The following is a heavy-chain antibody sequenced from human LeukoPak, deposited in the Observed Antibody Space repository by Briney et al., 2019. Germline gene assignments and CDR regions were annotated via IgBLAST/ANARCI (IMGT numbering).Heavy chain of an antibody. CDR3: AKEGDYYDSSGYPYFGY. Sequence: GGSLRLSCAASGFTFSSYGMHWVRQAPGKGLEWVAVISYDGSNKYYADSVKGRFTISRDNSKNTLYLQMNSLRAEDTAVYYCAKEGDYYDSSGYPYFGYWGQGTLVTVSS. V-gene: IGHV3-30*18. CDR2: ISYDGSNK. D-gene: IGHD3-22*01. CDR1: GFTFSSYG. J-gene: IGHJ4*02.